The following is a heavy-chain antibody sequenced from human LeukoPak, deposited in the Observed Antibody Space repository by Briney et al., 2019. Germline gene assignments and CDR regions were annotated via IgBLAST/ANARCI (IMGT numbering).Heavy chain of an antibody. Sequence: SETLSLTCTVSGVSISSYYWNWVRQPPGKGLEWIGYIYSSGSTNYNPSLKSRVTISVDTSKNQFSLKLSSVTAADTAVYYCARADYGVNSGFWGLFDYWGQGTLVTVSS. CDR3: ARADYGVNSGFWGLFDY. D-gene: IGHD4-17*01. V-gene: IGHV4-59*01. J-gene: IGHJ4*02. CDR2: IYSSGST. CDR1: GVSISSYY.